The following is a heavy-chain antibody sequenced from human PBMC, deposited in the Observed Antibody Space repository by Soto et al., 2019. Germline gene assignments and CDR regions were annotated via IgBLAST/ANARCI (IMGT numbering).Heavy chain of an antibody. V-gene: IGHV4-39*01. CDR1: GGSISSSSYY. CDR2: IYYSGST. J-gene: IGHJ6*02. CDR3: ARSGDRDADYYYGMDV. Sequence: QSLTCTVSGGSISSSSYYWGWLRQPPGKGLEWIGSIYYSGSTYYNPSLKSRVTISVDTSKNQFSLKLSSVTAADTAVYYCARSGDRDADYYYGMDVWGQGTTVTVSS. D-gene: IGHD7-27*01.